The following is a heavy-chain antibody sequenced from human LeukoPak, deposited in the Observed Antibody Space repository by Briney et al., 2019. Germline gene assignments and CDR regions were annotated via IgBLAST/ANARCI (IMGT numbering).Heavy chain of an antibody. Sequence: GGSLRLSCAASGFTFSTYWMNWVRQAPGKGLEWVANIKQDGSEKYYVDSVKGRFTISRDNAKNSLYLQMNSLRAEDPAVYYCAKGVVADFDYWGQGTLVTVSS. CDR3: AKGVVADFDY. CDR1: GFTFSTYW. CDR2: IKQDGSEK. J-gene: IGHJ4*02. D-gene: IGHD2-15*01. V-gene: IGHV3-7*01.